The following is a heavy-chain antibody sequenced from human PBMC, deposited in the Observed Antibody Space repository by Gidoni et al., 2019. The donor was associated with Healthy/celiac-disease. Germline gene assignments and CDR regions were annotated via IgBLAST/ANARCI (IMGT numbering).Heavy chain of an antibody. Sequence: QLQLQESGSGLVKPSQTLSLTCAVPGGSISSGGYSWRWIRQPPGKGPEWIGYIYHSGSTYYNPSLKSRVTISVDRSKNQFSLKLSSVTAADTAVYYCARAKGDSYGYPPLDYYYMDVWGKGTTVTVSS. CDR1: GGSISSGGYS. V-gene: IGHV4-30-2*01. CDR2: IYHSGST. D-gene: IGHD5-18*01. CDR3: ARAKGDSYGYPPLDYYYMDV. J-gene: IGHJ6*03.